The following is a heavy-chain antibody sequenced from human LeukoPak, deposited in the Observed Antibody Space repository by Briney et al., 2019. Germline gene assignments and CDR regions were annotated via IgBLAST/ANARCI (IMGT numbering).Heavy chain of an antibody. J-gene: IGHJ4*02. CDR3: ARTQYCISTTCYKSWDS. V-gene: IGHV3-72*01. D-gene: IGHD2-2*02. CDR1: GFTFSDHY. Sequence: GGSLRLSCAASGFTFSDHYIDWVRQAPGKGLEWVGRSRNKANSYTTEYAASVKGRFTTSRDNSKNSLYLQMNSLKTEDTAVYYCARTQYCISTTCYKSWDSWGQGTLVTVSS. CDR2: SRNKANSYTT.